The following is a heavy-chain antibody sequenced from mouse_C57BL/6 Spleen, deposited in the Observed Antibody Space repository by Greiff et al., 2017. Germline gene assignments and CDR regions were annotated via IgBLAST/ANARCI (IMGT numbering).Heavy chain of an antibody. CDR2: IDPNSGGT. J-gene: IGHJ4*01. V-gene: IGHV1-72*01. CDR1: GYTFTSYW. CDR3: AKGYSNSSYYAMDY. D-gene: IGHD2-5*01. Sequence: VKLQQPGAELVKPGASVKLSCKASGYTFTSYWMHWVKQRPGRGLEWIGRIDPNSGGTKYNEKFKSKATLTVDKPSSTAYMQLISLRSEDSAVYYCAKGYSNSSYYAMDYWGQGTSVTVSS.